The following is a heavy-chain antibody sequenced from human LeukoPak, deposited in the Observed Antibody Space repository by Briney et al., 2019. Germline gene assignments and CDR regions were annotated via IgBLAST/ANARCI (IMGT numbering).Heavy chain of an antibody. CDR3: ARYQWLRTWFDP. D-gene: IGHD5-12*01. J-gene: IGHJ5*02. V-gene: IGHV4-39*07. CDR2: IYYSGST. CDR1: GGSISSSSYY. Sequence: SETLSLTCTVSGGSISSSSYYWGWIRQPPGKGLEWIGNIYYSGSTYYNPSLNSRVTISVDTSKNQFSLKLSSVTAADTAVYYCARYQWLRTWFDPWGQGTLVTVSS.